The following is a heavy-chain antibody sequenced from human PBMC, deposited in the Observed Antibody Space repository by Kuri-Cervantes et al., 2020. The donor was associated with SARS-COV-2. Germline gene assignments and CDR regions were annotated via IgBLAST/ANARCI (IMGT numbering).Heavy chain of an antibody. Sequence: SETLSLTCTVSGCSISGGGYYWSWNRQHPVKGLEWIGYIYYSGSTYYNPSLKSRVTISVDTSKNQFSLKLSTVTAADTDVYYCASVTKHRSGIAAAGTNFDYWGQGTLVTVSS. CDR2: IYYSGST. CDR1: GCSISGGGYY. J-gene: IGHJ4*02. V-gene: IGHV4-31*03. CDR3: ASVTKHRSGIAAAGTNFDY. D-gene: IGHD6-13*01.